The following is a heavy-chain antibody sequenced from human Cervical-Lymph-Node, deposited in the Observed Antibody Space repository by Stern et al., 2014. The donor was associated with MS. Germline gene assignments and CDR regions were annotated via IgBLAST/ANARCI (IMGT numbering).Heavy chain of an antibody. CDR2: ISAYNGKT. D-gene: IGHD2-15*01. CDR1: GYTFTSYG. CDR3: ARDGYCCGGSCYSRWFGP. J-gene: IGHJ5*02. V-gene: IGHV1-18*01. Sequence: QVQLVQSGAEVKKPGASVKVSCKASGYTFTSYGISWVRQAPGQGLEWMGWISAYNGKTNYAQKPQGRVTMTPATSTMQATMELRSLGSDGTAVYYWARDGYCCGGSCYSRWFGPWGQGTLVTVSS.